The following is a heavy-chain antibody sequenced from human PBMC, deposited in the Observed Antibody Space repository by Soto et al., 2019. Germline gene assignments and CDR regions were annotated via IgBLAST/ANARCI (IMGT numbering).Heavy chain of an antibody. CDR3: ATRDADYGDYGYYYYGMDV. CDR2: ISGSGGST. J-gene: IGHJ6*02. CDR1: GFTFSSYA. D-gene: IGHD4-17*01. Sequence: EVQLLESGGGLVQPGGSLRLSCAASGFTFSSYAMSWVRQAPGKGLEWVSAISGSGGSTYYADSVKGRFTISGDNSKNTLYLQMNTLRAEDTAVYYGATRDADYGDYGYYYYGMDVWGQGTTVTVSS. V-gene: IGHV3-23*01.